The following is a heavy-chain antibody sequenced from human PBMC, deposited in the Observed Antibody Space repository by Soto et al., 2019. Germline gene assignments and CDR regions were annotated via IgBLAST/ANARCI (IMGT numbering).Heavy chain of an antibody. CDR2: IYYSGST. J-gene: IGHJ4*02. V-gene: IGHV4-30-4*01. CDR3: ARGNNDYGDIGFDY. D-gene: IGHD4-17*01. Sequence: QVQLQESGPGLVKPSQTLSLTCTVSGGSISSGDYYWSWIRQPPGKGLEWIGYIYYSGSTYYNPSLKSRVTISVHTSTDPFPLKLSAVIAADAAVYYCARGNNDYGDIGFDYWGQGTLVTVSS. CDR1: GGSISSGDYY.